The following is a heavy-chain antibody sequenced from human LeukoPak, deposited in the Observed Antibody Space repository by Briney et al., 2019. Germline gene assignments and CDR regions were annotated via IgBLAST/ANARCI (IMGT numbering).Heavy chain of an antibody. CDR3: ARGYYDSNGLAY. Sequence: SQTLSLTCTVSGGSISSGGYYWSWIRQHPGKGLEWIGYIYYSGSTYYNPSLKSRVTISVDTSKNQFSLKLSSVTAADTAVYYCARGYYDSNGLAYWGQGTLVTVSS. J-gene: IGHJ4*02. V-gene: IGHV4-31*03. CDR1: GGSISSGGYY. D-gene: IGHD3-22*01. CDR2: IYYSGST.